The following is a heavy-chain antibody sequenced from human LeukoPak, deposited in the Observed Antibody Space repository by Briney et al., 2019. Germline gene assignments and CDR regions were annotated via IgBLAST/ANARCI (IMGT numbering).Heavy chain of an antibody. CDR2: ISSSGGTT. D-gene: IGHD4-23*01. J-gene: IGHJ3*02. Sequence: PGGALRLSCAASGFTFSEYYMSWIRQAPGKGLEWISQISSSGGTTYYTDSVQGRFTISRDNAKNSLFLQMSSLRDEDTAVYYCARDGADGGNWGAFDIWGQGTMVTVSS. CDR3: ARDGADGGNWGAFDI. V-gene: IGHV3-11*01. CDR1: GFTFSEYY.